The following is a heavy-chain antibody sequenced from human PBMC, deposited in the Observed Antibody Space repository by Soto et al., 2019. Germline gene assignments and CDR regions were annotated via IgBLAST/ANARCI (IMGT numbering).Heavy chain of an antibody. CDR2: ISGSGGST. V-gene: IGHV3-23*01. Sequence: EVQLLESGGGLVQPGGSLRLSCAASGFTFSSYAMSWVRQAPGKGLEWVSAISGSGGSTYYADSVKGRFTISRDNSKNTLYLQMNSLRAEDTAVYYCTVSGIVVVPAAYYFDYWGQGTLVTVSS. J-gene: IGHJ4*02. CDR1: GFTFSSYA. D-gene: IGHD2-2*01. CDR3: TVSGIVVVPAAYYFDY.